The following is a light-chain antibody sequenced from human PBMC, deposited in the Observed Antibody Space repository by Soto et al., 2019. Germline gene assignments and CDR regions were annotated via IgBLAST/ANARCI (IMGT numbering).Light chain of an antibody. CDR3: QQHCNWPLT. J-gene: IGKJ4*01. V-gene: IGKV3-11*01. CDR2: EAS. CDR1: QNVDTS. Sequence: DIVLTQSPGTLSLSPGETAYLSCRASQNVDTSLAWYQQRPGRAPRLLMSEASRRAAGIPARFSGTRSGTDFTLIINPLQPEYVAVYYCQQHCNWPLTFGAGTRVEI.